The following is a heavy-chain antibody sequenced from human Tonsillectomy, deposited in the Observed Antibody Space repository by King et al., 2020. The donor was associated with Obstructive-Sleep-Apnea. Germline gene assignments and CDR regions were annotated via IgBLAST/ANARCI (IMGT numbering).Heavy chain of an antibody. CDR3: ARAKPVTAVVTHWSDP. CDR1: GYTFTGYY. J-gene: IGHJ5*02. D-gene: IGHD4-23*01. CDR2: IDPNSGGT. Sequence: QLVQSGAEVKEPGASVRVSCKASGYTFTGYYIHWVRQTPGQGLEWMGWIDPNSGGTNFAQKFQGRVTMTRDTSISTAYMELSRLRSDDTALYYCARAKPVTAVVTHWSDPWGQGTLVTVSS. V-gene: IGHV1-2*02.